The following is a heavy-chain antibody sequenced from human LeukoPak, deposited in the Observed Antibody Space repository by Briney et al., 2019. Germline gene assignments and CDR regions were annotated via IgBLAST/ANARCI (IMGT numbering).Heavy chain of an antibody. Sequence: SETLSLTCAVSGGSISNYYCSWIRQPPGKGLGWLGYIHYSGYTNYNPSLKSRVTISVDTSKNQFSLNLSSVTAADTAVYYCARHWGSDWYFDLWGRGTLVTVSS. J-gene: IGHJ2*01. CDR2: IHYSGYT. CDR3: ARHWGSDWYFDL. CDR1: GGSISNYY. D-gene: IGHD7-27*01. V-gene: IGHV4-59*01.